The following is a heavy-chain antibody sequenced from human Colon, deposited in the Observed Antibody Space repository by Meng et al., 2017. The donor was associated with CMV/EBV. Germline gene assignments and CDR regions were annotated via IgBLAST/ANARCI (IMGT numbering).Heavy chain of an antibody. CDR1: GFTFSSYG. J-gene: IGHJ4*02. D-gene: IGHD4-11*01. CDR2: ITFSTTI. CDR3: ARIRVSNLVDFDS. V-gene: IGHV3-48*04. Sequence: GESLKISCAASGFTFSSYGMNWLRQAPGKGLEWVACITFSTTIYYADSVKGRFTISRDNAKNSLFLQVNSLRVEDTAVYYCARIRVSNLVDFDSWGQGTLVTVSS.